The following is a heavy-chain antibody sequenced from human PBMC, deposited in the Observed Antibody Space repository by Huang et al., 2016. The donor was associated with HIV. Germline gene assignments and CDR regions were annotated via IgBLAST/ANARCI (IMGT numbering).Heavy chain of an antibody. CDR1: GFTFSSYG. D-gene: IGHD6-13*01. CDR3: AKGGSAAAVLDF. V-gene: IGHV3-30*18. CDR2: ISYEAKTK. J-gene: IGHJ4*02. Sequence: QVQLVESGGGVVQPGRSLRISCAASGFTFSSYGRHWVRQAPGKGLEWVAVISYEAKTKYYADSVKGRFSISRDNSKTTVYLQLNSLRLEDTAVYYCAKGGSAAAVLDFWGQGTLVTVSS.